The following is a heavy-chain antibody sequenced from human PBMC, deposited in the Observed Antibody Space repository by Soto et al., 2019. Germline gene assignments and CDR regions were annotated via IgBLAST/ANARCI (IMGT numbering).Heavy chain of an antibody. V-gene: IGHV1-69*01. CDR3: ARSRSKLLYDWYFDL. J-gene: IGHJ2*01. Sequence: QVQLVQSGAEVKKPGSSVKVSCKASGGTFSSYAISWARQAPGQGLEWMGGIIPIFGTANYAQKFQGRVTITADESTSTAYMELSSLRSEDTAVYYCARSRSKLLYDWYFDLWGRGTLVTVSS. D-gene: IGHD2-15*01. CDR1: GGTFSSYA. CDR2: IIPIFGTA.